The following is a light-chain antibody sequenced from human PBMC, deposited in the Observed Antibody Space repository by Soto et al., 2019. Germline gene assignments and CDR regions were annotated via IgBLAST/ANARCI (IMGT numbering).Light chain of an antibody. CDR1: QRPLHTNGYNY. CDR3: MQGLQTAWT. Sequence: DIVMTQSPLSLPVTPGEPASSSCRSSQRPLHTNGYNYLDRYLQKPGQSPQLLIYLGSNRASGVPDRFSGSGSGTDFTLKISRVEAEDVGVYYCMQGLQTAWTFGQGTKVDIK. V-gene: IGKV2-28*01. J-gene: IGKJ1*01. CDR2: LGS.